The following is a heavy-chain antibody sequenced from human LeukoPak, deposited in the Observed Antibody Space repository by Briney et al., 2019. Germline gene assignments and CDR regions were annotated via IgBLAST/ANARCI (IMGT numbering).Heavy chain of an antibody. Sequence: PPETLSLTCAVYGGSFSGYYWSWIRQPPGKGLEWIGEINHSGSTNYNPSLKSRVTISVDTSKNQFSLKLSSVTAADTAVYYCARRLPYGSGSYGYWGQGTLVTVSS. V-gene: IGHV4-34*01. D-gene: IGHD3-10*01. CDR1: GGSFSGYY. CDR3: ARRLPYGSGSYGY. J-gene: IGHJ4*02. CDR2: INHSGST.